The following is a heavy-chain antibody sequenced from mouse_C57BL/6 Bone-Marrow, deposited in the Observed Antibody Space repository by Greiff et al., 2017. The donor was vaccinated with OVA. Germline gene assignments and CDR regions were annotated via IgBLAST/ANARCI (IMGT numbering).Heavy chain of an antibody. Sequence: VQLQQSGAELVRPGASVKLSCTASGFNIKDDYMHWVKQRPEQGLEWIGWIDPENGDPEYASKFQGKATITADTSSNTAYLQLSSLTSEDTAVYYCTTLLLDWFAYWGQGTLVTVSA. CDR2: IDPENGDP. V-gene: IGHV14-4*01. D-gene: IGHD1-1*01. CDR3: TTLLLDWFAY. CDR1: GFNIKDDY. J-gene: IGHJ3*01.